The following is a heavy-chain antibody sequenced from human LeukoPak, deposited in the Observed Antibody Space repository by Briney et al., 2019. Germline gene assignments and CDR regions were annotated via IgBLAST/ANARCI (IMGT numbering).Heavy chain of an antibody. CDR1: GGSFSGYY. J-gene: IGHJ4*02. CDR2: INHSGST. Sequence: SETLSLTCAVYGGSFSGYYWSWIRQPPGKGLEWVGEINHSGSTNYNPSLKSRVTISVDTSKNQFSLKLSSVTAADTAVYYCAREIAAAGSTWGYWGQGTLVTVSS. D-gene: IGHD6-13*01. V-gene: IGHV4-34*01. CDR3: AREIAAAGSTWGY.